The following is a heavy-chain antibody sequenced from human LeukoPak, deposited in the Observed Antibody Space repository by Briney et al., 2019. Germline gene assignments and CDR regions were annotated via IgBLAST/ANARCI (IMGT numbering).Heavy chain of an antibody. CDR2: ISAYNGNT. CDR3: ARDPSLPPSPTDYYDSSGYYPS. D-gene: IGHD3-22*01. J-gene: IGHJ5*02. CDR1: GYTFTNFF. Sequence: ASVKVSCKASGYTFTNFFMHWVRQAPGQGLEWMGWISAYNGNTNYAQKLQGRVTMTTDTSTSTAYMELRSLRSDDTAVYYCARDPSLPPSPTDYYDSSGYYPSWGQGTLVTVSS. V-gene: IGHV1-18*04.